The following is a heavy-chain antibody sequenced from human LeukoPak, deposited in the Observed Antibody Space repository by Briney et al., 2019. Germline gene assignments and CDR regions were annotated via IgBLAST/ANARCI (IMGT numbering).Heavy chain of an antibody. D-gene: IGHD4-17*01. Sequence: ASVKVSCKTAGGTLSSYVFSWVRQAPGQGLEWMGGIIPIFDTAKYAQKFQGRVTITADESTSTAHMELSSLRSEDTAMYYCARHYGDYPVFDYWGQGTLVTVSS. J-gene: IGHJ4*02. V-gene: IGHV1-69*13. CDR1: GGTLSSYV. CDR3: ARHYGDYPVFDY. CDR2: IIPIFDTA.